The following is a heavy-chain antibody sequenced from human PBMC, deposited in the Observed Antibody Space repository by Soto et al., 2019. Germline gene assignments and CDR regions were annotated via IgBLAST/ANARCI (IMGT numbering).Heavy chain of an antibody. D-gene: IGHD2-2*01. CDR1: GYSFTQYA. V-gene: IGHV1-3*01. CDR2: INPANGNT. J-gene: IGHJ6*02. CDR3: ARDKRTPGRHFYQFGMVV. Sequence: QVQLVQSGAEVRKPGASVTVSCKASGYSFTQYAIHWVRQAPGRSLEWLGWINPANGNTKYSEKFQGRVTFTRDTSATTAYMELSSLRSEDAGLYYCARDKRTPGRHFYQFGMVVSGQGTMITVSS.